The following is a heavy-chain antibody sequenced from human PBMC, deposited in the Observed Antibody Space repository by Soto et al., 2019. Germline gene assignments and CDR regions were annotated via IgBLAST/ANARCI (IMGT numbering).Heavy chain of an antibody. Sequence: EEQLLQSGGGLVQPGGSLRLSCIDSTVTFKNSTMNWVRQAPGKGLEWVSSINGGGGGTRYADSVKGRFTISRDNSKNTLYLEMNSLRIEDTAVYFCARQIGSYYLGWLDPWGQGTLLTVSS. V-gene: IGHV3-23*01. J-gene: IGHJ5*02. CDR2: INGGGGGT. D-gene: IGHD1-26*01. CDR1: TVTFKNST. CDR3: ARQIGSYYLGWLDP.